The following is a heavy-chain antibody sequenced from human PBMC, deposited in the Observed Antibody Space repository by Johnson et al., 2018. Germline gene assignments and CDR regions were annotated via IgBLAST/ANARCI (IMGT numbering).Heavy chain of an antibody. CDR2: IIPIFGTA. J-gene: IGHJ1*01. Sequence: VQLVESGPEVKKPGSSVKVSCKASGGTFSSYAISWVRQAPGQGLEWMGGIIPIFGTANYAQKFQGRVTITAGESTSTAYRELSSLRSEDTAVYYCANSDYGGPAEYFQYWGKGTLVTVSS. D-gene: IGHD4-23*01. CDR3: ANSDYGGPAEYFQY. CDR1: GGTFSSYA. V-gene: IGHV1-69*01.